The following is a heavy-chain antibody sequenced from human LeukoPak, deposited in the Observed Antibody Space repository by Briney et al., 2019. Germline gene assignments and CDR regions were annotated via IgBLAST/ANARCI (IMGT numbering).Heavy chain of an antibody. D-gene: IGHD6-13*01. CDR1: GGSISSYY. J-gene: IGHJ3*02. CDR3: ARRAVAYSSSWYSRAFDI. Sequence: SETLSLTCTVSGGSISSYYWSWIRQPAGKGLEWIGRIYTSGSTSYNPSLKGRVTISVDTSKNQFSLKLSSVTAADTAVYYCARRAVAYSSSWYSRAFDIWGQGTMVTVSS. CDR2: IYTSGST. V-gene: IGHV4-4*07.